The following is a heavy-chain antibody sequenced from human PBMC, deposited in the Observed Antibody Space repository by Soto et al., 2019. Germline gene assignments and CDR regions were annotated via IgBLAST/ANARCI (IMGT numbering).Heavy chain of an antibody. CDR2: INPKSGGT. D-gene: IGHD2-8*01. CDR3: ARGDSTDCSNGVCSFFYNHDTDV. Sequence: VASVKVSCKASGYSFTDYHIHWVRQAPGQGLEWLGRINPKSGGTSTAQKFQGWVTMTTDTSISTASMELTRLTSDDTAIYYCARGDSTDCSNGVCSFFYNHDTDVWGQGTTVTVSS. J-gene: IGHJ6*02. V-gene: IGHV1-2*04. CDR1: GYSFTDYH.